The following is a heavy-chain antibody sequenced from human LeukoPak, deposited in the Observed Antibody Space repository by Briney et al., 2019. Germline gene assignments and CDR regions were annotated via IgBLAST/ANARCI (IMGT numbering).Heavy chain of an antibody. V-gene: IGHV1-69*01. Sequence: GSSVKVSCKASGGTFSSYAISWVRQAPGQGLEWMGGIIPIFGTANYAQKFQGRVTITADESTSTAYMELSSLRSEDTAVYYCARDVGRWPYGGDFDYWGQGTLVTVSS. CDR3: ARDVGRWPYGGDFDY. CDR2: IIPIFGTA. J-gene: IGHJ4*02. D-gene: IGHD4-23*01. CDR1: GGTFSSYA.